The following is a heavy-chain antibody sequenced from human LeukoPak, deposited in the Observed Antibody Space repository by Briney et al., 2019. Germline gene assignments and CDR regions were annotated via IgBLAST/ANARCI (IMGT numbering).Heavy chain of an antibody. CDR1: GFTVSSNY. Sequence: GGSLRLSCAASGFTVSSNYMSWVRQAPGKGLEWVSVIYSGGSTYYADSVKGRFTISRDNSKNTLYLQTNSLRAEDTAVYYCARVWGSYRFTFDYWGQGTLVTVSS. D-gene: IGHD3-16*02. CDR3: ARVWGSYRFTFDY. J-gene: IGHJ4*02. V-gene: IGHV3-53*01. CDR2: IYSGGST.